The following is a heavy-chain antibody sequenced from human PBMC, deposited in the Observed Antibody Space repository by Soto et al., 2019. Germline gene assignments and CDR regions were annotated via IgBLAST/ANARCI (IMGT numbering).Heavy chain of an antibody. V-gene: IGHV1-8*01. D-gene: IGHD3-10*01. CDR2: MNPNSGNT. CDR3: ARRPGFGDSMDV. CDR1: GYTFTSYY. J-gene: IGHJ6*02. Sequence: ASVKVSCKASGYTFTSYYINWVRQATGQGLEWMGWMNPNSGNTVYAQKFQGRVTMTRNTSISTAYMELSSLRSEDTAVYYCARRPGFGDSMDVWGQGTTVTVSS.